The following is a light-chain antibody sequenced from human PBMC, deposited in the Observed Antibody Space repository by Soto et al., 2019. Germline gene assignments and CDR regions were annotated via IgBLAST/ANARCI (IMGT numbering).Light chain of an antibody. V-gene: IGKV3-15*01. CDR1: QSVTSN. CDR2: AAS. Sequence: EVVMAQSPVTLSVSPGEGATLSCRASQSVTSNLAWYQQKPGQAPRLLIYAASARATGIPARFSGSGSGTAFTLTISSLQSEDFAVYFCQQYNDWPLTFGGGTKVEVK. J-gene: IGKJ4*01. CDR3: QQYNDWPLT.